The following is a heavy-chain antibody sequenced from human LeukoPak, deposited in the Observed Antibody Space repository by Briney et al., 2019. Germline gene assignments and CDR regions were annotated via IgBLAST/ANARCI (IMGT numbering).Heavy chain of an antibody. CDR1: GGSFSNYY. V-gene: IGHV4-34*01. J-gene: IGHJ6*02. CDR3: ARFWSGYSYGMDV. D-gene: IGHD3-3*01. CDR2: INHSGST. Sequence: SETLSLTCAVYGGSFSNYYWSWTRQPPGKGLEWIGEINHSGSTNYNPSLKSRVTISVDTSKNQFSLKLSSVTAADTAVYYCARFWSGYSYGMDVWGQGTTVTVSS.